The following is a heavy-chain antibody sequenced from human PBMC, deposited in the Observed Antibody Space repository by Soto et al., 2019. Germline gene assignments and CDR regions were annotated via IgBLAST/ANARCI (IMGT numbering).Heavy chain of an antibody. J-gene: IGHJ2*01. CDR3: ARFATSPFAHWYFDL. CDR1: GFPFSIYW. Sequence: GGSLRLSCAASGFPFSIYWMHLVRQSPGKGLVWVSRMNEDGGTTDYADSVKGRFTISRDNAKNLLYLQMHSLRAEDTAVYYCARFATSPFAHWYFDLWGRGALVTVSS. V-gene: IGHV3-74*01. D-gene: IGHD2-2*01. CDR2: MNEDGGTT.